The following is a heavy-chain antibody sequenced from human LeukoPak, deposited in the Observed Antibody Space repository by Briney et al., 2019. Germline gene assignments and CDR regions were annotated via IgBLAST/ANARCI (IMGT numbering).Heavy chain of an antibody. V-gene: IGHV3-33*01. CDR3: AREELWLRHFDY. Sequence: QPGGSLRLSCAASGFTFSSYGMHWVRQAPGKGLEWVAVIWYDGSNKYYADSVKGRFTISRDNSKNTLYLQMNSLRAEDTVVYYCAREELWLRHFDYWGQGTLVTVSS. D-gene: IGHD5-18*01. J-gene: IGHJ4*02. CDR1: GFTFSSYG. CDR2: IWYDGSNK.